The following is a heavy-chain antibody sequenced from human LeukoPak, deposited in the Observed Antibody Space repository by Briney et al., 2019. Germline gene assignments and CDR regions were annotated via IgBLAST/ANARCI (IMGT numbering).Heavy chain of an antibody. Sequence: GESLKISCKGSGYSFTSYWIGWVRKMPGKGLEWMGIIHPGDSDTRYSPSFQGQVTISADKSISPAYLQWSSLKASDTAMYYCARQGGYSGYDSNFNYWGQGTLVTVSS. CDR3: ARQGGYSGYDSNFNY. CDR1: GYSFTSYW. V-gene: IGHV5-51*01. J-gene: IGHJ4*02. CDR2: IHPGDSDT. D-gene: IGHD5-12*01.